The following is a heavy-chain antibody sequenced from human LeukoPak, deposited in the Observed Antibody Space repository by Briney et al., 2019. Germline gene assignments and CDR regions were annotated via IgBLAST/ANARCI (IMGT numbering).Heavy chain of an antibody. D-gene: IGHD2-15*01. CDR3: VRGYSFGPYGMDV. CDR2: ISDSGGST. V-gene: IGHV3-64D*09. CDR1: GFTFSSHA. Sequence: PGGSLRLSCSAAGFTFSSHAMHWVRQAPGKGLEYVSAISDSGGSTYYADSVKGRFTISRDNSKNTLYLQMSSLRAEDTAVYFCVRGYSFGPYGMDVWGQGTTVTVSS. J-gene: IGHJ6*02.